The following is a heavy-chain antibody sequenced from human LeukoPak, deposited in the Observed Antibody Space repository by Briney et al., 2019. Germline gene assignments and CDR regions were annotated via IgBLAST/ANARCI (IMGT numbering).Heavy chain of an antibody. CDR3: ASRKLGNDY. CDR2: IYHSGST. CDR1: GYSISSGYY. D-gene: IGHD7-27*01. J-gene: IGHJ4*02. V-gene: IGHV4-38-2*02. Sequence: PSETLSLTCTVSGYSISSGYYWGWIRQPPGKGLEWIGSIYHSGSTYYNPSLKSRVTISVDTSKNQFSLKLSSVTAADTAVYYCASRKLGNDYWGQGTLVTVSS.